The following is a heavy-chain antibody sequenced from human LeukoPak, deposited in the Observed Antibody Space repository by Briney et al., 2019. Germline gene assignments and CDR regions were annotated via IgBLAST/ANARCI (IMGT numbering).Heavy chain of an antibody. CDR2: INPNSGGT. Sequence: ASVKVSCKASGYTFTGYYMHWVRQAPGQGLEWMGWINPNSGGTNYAQKFQGRVTMTRDTSISTAYMELSRLRSDDTAVYYCAREQILGYCSGGSCYGSPGGVDYWDQGTLVTVSS. J-gene: IGHJ4*02. V-gene: IGHV1-2*02. CDR1: GYTFTGYY. CDR3: AREQILGYCSGGSCYGSPGGVDY. D-gene: IGHD2-15*01.